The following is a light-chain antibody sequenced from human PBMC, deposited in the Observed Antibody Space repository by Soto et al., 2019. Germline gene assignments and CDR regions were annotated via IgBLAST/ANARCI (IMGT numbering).Light chain of an antibody. J-gene: IGKJ2*01. CDR3: QQYGSSPLT. Sequence: EIVLTQSPGTLSLSPGERATLSCRASQSVSSSYLAWYQQKPGQAPRLLIYGASSRATGIPDRFNGSGSGTDFTLTISRLEPEDFAVYYCQQYGSSPLTFGQGTKLEIK. CDR2: GAS. V-gene: IGKV3-20*01. CDR1: QSVSSSY.